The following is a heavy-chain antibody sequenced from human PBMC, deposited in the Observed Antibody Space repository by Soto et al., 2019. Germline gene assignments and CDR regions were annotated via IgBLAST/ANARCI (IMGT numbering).Heavy chain of an antibody. V-gene: IGHV3-23*01. J-gene: IGHJ4*02. CDR1: GFTFSTYA. CDR3: AKVRTSSDY. CDR2: ISRSSGST. Sequence: GGSLRLSCTASGFTFSTYAMIWVRQAPGKGLEWVSAISRSSGSTYYADSVKGRFTISRDNSKNTLYLQMNSLRAEDTAVYYCAKVRTSSDYWGQGTLVTVSS. D-gene: IGHD1-1*01.